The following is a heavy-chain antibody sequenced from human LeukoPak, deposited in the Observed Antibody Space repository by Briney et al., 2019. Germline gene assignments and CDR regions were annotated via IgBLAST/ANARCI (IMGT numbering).Heavy chain of an antibody. J-gene: IGHJ6*03. D-gene: IGHD3-3*01. V-gene: IGHV1-2*02. CDR3: ARTPGYYDFWSGYYWNYYYYYMDV. Sequence: ASVKVSCKASGYTFTGYYMHWVRQAPGQGLEWMGWINPNSGGTNYAQKFQGRVTMTRDTSISTAYMELSRLRSDDTAVYYCARTPGYYDFWSGYYWNYYYYYMDVWGKGTTVTVSS. CDR1: GYTFTGYY. CDR2: INPNSGGT.